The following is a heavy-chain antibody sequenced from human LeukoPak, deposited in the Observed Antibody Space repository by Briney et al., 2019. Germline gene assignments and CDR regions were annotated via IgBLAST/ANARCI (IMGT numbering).Heavy chain of an antibody. CDR3: ARQFVEVPAAIDQNWFDP. V-gene: IGHV5-51*01. CDR2: IYPGDSDT. Sequence: GESLKISCKGSGYSFTSYWIGWVRQMPGKGLEWMGIIYPGDSDTRYSPSFQGQVTNSADKSIRTAYLQLSSLKASDTAMYYCARQFVEVPAAIDQNWFDPWGQGTLVTVSS. CDR1: GYSFTSYW. J-gene: IGHJ5*02. D-gene: IGHD2-2*02.